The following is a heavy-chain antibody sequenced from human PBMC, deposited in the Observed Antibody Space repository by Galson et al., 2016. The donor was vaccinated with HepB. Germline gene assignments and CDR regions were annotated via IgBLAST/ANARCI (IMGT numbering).Heavy chain of an antibody. Sequence: SVKVSCKGSGDTFSRHAINWVRQAPGQGLEWMGRIIPNLGITYYAAKFQGRVTISAVKSTSTVSMDLSGLASDDTAVYYCAREGPFALPGTRYFEPWGQGTLITVSS. V-gene: IGHV1-69*04. J-gene: IGHJ1*01. CDR3: AREGPFALPGTRYFEP. D-gene: IGHD3-9*01. CDR1: GDTFSRHA. CDR2: IIPNLGIT.